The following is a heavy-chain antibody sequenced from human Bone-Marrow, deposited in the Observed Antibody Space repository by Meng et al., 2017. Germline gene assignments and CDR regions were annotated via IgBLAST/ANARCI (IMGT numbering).Heavy chain of an antibody. V-gene: IGHV1-18*01. CDR1: GYTLSSYG. CDR3: ATRGNPYLNR. CDR2: SNVYKGIT. Sequence: QGKRVPVGAAVRKPEASAKASCVASGYTLSSYGSACVRQAPEQGLEWMGWSNVYKGITNYAQKFQGRVTMTTDTSTKIGYMELTSLTPDDTAIYYCATRGNPYLNRWGQGTLVTVSS. J-gene: IGHJ4*02.